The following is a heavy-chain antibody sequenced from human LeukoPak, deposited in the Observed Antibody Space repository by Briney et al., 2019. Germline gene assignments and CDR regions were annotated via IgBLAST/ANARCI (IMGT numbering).Heavy chain of an antibody. J-gene: IGHJ3*02. CDR2: IYPGDSDT. CDR1: GYSFTSYW. D-gene: IGHD3-22*01. Sequence: GESLKISCKGPGYSFTSYWIGWVRQMPGKGLEWMGIIYPGDSDTRYSPSFLGHFTISADKSISTAYMQWSSLKASDTAMYYCARPSSGQTNLDAFDISGPGTMVTVSS. V-gene: IGHV5-51*01. CDR3: ARPSSGQTNLDAFDI.